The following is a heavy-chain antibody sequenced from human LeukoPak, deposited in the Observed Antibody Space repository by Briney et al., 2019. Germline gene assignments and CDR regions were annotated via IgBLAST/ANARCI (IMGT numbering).Heavy chain of an antibody. CDR2: INQDGSEK. Sequence: GGSLRLSCAAPGFMFNNYWMTWVRQTPGKGLEWVANINQDGSEKYYVDSVKGRFTISRDNAKNSLSLQMNSLRVEDTAVYYCATDPNSGVLGNWGQGTLVTVSS. D-gene: IGHD3-10*01. CDR3: ATDPNSGVLGN. V-gene: IGHV3-7*01. J-gene: IGHJ4*02. CDR1: GFMFNNYW.